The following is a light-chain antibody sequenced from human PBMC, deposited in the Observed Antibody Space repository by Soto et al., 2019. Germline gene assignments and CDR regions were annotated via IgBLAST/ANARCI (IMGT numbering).Light chain of an antibody. CDR2: HAS. CDR3: QQYDNWPPVT. Sequence: EIVMTQSPATLSVSPGERATLSCRASQNIRRSLAWYQQRPGQAHRLLLYHASTRATGIPARFSGSGFGTDFTLTISSLQDEDFAVYFCQQYDNWPPVTFGGGTKVEIK. CDR1: QNIRRS. J-gene: IGKJ4*01. V-gene: IGKV3-15*01.